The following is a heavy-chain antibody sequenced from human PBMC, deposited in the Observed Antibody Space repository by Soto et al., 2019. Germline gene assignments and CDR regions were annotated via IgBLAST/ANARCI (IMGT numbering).Heavy chain of an antibody. CDR1: GGSISSYY. CDR2: IYYSGST. Sequence: SETLSLTCTVSGGSISSYYWSWIRQPPGKGLEWFGYIYYSGSTNYNPSLKSRVTISVDTSKNQFSLKLSSVTAADTAVYYCARGLYYYDSSGLGPYFDYWGQGTLVTVS. CDR3: ARGLYYYDSSGLGPYFDY. D-gene: IGHD3-22*01. V-gene: IGHV4-59*01. J-gene: IGHJ4*02.